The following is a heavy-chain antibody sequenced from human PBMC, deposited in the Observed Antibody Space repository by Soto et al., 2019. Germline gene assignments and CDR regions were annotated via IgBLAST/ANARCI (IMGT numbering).Heavy chain of an antibody. CDR3: AKPLRLGSYGAFDI. D-gene: IGHD3-16*01. J-gene: IGHJ3*02. Sequence: PGESLKISCKGSGYSFTSYWIGWVRQMPGKGLEWMGIIYPGDSDATYSPSFQGQVTISADKSISSAYLQWSSLKASDTAMYYCAKPLRLGSYGAFDIWGQGTMVTVSS. CDR1: GYSFTSYW. CDR2: IYPGDSDA. V-gene: IGHV5-51*01.